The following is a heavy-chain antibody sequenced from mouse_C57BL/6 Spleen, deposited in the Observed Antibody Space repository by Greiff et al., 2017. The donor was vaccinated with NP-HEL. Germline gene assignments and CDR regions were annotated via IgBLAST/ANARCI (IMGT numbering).Heavy chain of an antibody. J-gene: IGHJ4*01. V-gene: IGHV1-64*01. CDR1: GYTFTSYW. D-gene: IGHD1-1*01. Sequence: QVQLQQPGAELVKPGASVKLSCKASGYTFTSYWMHWVKQRPGQGLEWIGMINPNSGSTNYNEKFKSKATLTVDKSSSTAYMQLSSLTSEDAAVYYCAQAGVVAPYDYAMDYWGQGTSVTVSS. CDR2: INPNSGST. CDR3: AQAGVVAPYDYAMDY.